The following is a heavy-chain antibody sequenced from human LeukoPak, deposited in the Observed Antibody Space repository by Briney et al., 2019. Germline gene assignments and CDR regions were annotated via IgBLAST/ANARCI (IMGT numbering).Heavy chain of an antibody. CDR3: ARDLGRVVGHI. D-gene: IGHD2-15*01. J-gene: IGHJ3*02. V-gene: IGHV4-30-2*01. CDR1: GGSISSSSYS. CDR2: IYHSGST. Sequence: PSETLSLTCTVSGGSISSSSYSWSWIRQPPGKGLEWIGYIYHSGSTYYNPPLKSRVTISVDRSKNQFSLKLSSVTAADTAVYYCARDLGRVVGHIWGQGTMVTVSS.